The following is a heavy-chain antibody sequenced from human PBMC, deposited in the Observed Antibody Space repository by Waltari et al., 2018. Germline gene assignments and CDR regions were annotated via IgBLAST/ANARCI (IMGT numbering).Heavy chain of an antibody. Sequence: EVQLVESGGGLVQPGGSLRLSCAASGFTFSSHHMNWVRQAPGKGLEWLSYISNTSGTIYYGDSVKGRFTISRDNAKNSLYLQMNSLRDEDTAVYYCARTLPDYTSGWYGALFDYLGQGTLVTVSS. CDR3: ARTLPDYTSGWYGALFDY. J-gene: IGHJ4*02. CDR2: ISNTSGTI. D-gene: IGHD6-19*01. CDR1: GFTFSSHH. V-gene: IGHV3-48*02.